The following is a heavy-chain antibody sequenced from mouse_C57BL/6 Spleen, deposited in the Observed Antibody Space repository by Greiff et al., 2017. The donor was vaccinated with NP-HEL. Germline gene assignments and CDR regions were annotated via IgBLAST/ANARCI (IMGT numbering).Heavy chain of an antibody. CDR3: GDYEGMDY. V-gene: IGHV5-6*01. D-gene: IGHD1-1*01. CDR2: ISSGGSYT. Sequence: EVQVVESGGDLVKPGGSLKLSCAASGFTFSSYGMSWVRQTPDKRLEWVATISSGGSYTYYPDSVKGRFTISRDNAKNTLYLQMSSLKSEDTAMYYFGDYEGMDYWGQGPSVTVSS. J-gene: IGHJ4*01. CDR1: GFTFSSYG.